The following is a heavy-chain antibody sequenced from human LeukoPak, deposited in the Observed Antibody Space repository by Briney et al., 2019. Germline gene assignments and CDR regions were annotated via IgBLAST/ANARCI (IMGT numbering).Heavy chain of an antibody. Sequence: GGSLRLSCAASGFTFSSYAMSWVRQAPGKGLEWVSATSGGDGSTYYADSVKGRFTISRDNSKKTLYLQMNGLRAEDTAVYYCAKDWPSSGIYYGQFDFWGQGTLVTVSS. D-gene: IGHD1-26*01. V-gene: IGHV3-23*01. CDR2: TSGGDGST. CDR3: AKDWPSSGIYYGQFDF. J-gene: IGHJ4*02. CDR1: GFTFSSYA.